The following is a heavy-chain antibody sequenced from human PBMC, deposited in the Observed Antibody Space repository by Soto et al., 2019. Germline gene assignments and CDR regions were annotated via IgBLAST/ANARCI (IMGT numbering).Heavy chain of an antibody. Sequence: GGSLRLSCAASGFTFSSYGMHWVRQAPGKGLEWVAVISYDGSNKYYADSVKGRFTISRDNSKNTLYLQMNSLRAEDTAVYYCAKDGAYYYYYGMDVWGQGTTVTVSS. V-gene: IGHV3-30*18. CDR3: AKDGAYYYYYGMDV. CDR1: GFTFSSYG. CDR2: ISYDGSNK. D-gene: IGHD3-10*01. J-gene: IGHJ6*02.